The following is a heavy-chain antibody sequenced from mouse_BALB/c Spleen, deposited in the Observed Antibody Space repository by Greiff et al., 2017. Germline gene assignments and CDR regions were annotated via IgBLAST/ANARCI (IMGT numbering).Heavy chain of an antibody. CDR3: ARMNWDVYAMDD. CDR2: IYPSDSYT. Sequence: QVQLQQPGAELVRPGASVKLSCKASGYTFTSYWINWVKQRPGQGLEWIGNIYPSDSYTNYNQKFKDKATLTVDKSSSTAYMELRSLTSEDTAVYYCARMNWDVYAMDDWGQGTSVTVSS. D-gene: IGHD4-1*01. CDR1: GYTFTSYW. V-gene: IGHV1-69*02. J-gene: IGHJ4*01.